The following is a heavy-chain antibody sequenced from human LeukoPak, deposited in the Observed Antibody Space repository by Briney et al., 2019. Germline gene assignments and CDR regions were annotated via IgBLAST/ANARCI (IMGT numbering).Heavy chain of an antibody. D-gene: IGHD3-22*01. CDR1: GGTFSSYA. J-gene: IGHJ4*02. CDR3: ARSTHYDSSGYYIDY. Sequence: GASVKVSCKASGGTFSSYAISWVRQAPGQGLEWMGGIIPIFGTANYAQKFQGRVTIAADESTSTAYMELSNLRSEDTAVYYCARSTHYDSSGYYIDYWGQGTLVTVSS. V-gene: IGHV1-69*13. CDR2: IIPIFGTA.